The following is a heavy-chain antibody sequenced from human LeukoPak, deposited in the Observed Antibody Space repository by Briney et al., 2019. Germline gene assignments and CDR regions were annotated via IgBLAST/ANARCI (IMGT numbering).Heavy chain of an antibody. V-gene: IGHV4-38-2*01. J-gene: IGHJ4*02. CDR1: GYSISSGYY. CDR3: ARRDGYNGEFDY. Sequence: PSETLSLTCAVSGYSISSGYYRAWTRQPPGKGLECIGSIYHSGGNYYDPSLQSRVTISIDTTKNQFSLKLTSVTAADTAVYYCARRDGYNGEFDYWGQGTLVTVSS. CDR2: IYHSGGN. D-gene: IGHD5-24*01.